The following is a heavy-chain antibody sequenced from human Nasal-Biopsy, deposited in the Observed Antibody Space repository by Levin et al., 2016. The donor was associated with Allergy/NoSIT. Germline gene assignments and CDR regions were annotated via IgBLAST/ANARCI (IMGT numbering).Heavy chain of an antibody. CDR2: IKSDSGDT. CDR3: ARLRTAGYSYGYGFDY. V-gene: IGHV1-2*02. CDR1: GYTFTGFC. J-gene: IGHJ4*02. D-gene: IGHD5-18*01. Sequence: ASVKVSCKASGYTFTGFCLHWVRQAPGQGLEWMGWIKSDSGDTNYAQNFQGRVTMTRDTSISTAYMELSRLRSDDTAMYYCARLRTAGYSYGYGFDYWGQGTLVTVSS.